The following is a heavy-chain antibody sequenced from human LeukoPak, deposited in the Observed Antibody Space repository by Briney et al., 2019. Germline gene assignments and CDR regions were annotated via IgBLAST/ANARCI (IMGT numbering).Heavy chain of an antibody. CDR3: ARGADGVSSNSRGWFDP. D-gene: IGHD2-15*01. V-gene: IGHV3-66*01. CDR1: GFTVSSNY. Sequence: GGSLRLSCAASGFTVSSNYMSWVRQAPGKGLEWVSVIYNDGRTFYADSVKGRFTISRDNAKNSLYLQMNSLRAEDTAVYSCARGADGVSSNSRGWFDPWGQGTLVTVSS. J-gene: IGHJ5*02. CDR2: IYNDGRT.